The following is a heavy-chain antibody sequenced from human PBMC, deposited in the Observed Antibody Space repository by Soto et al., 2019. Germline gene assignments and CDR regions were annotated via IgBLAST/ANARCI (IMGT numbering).Heavy chain of an antibody. CDR2: ISYDGGNK. D-gene: IGHD3-3*01. Sequence: QLVESGGGVVQPERSLKLSCTASNFVFSVYSLHWVRQAPGKGLEWVALISYDGGNKYYADSVKGRFTISRDNSTNTLYLQMNSLRREDTAVYYCARDKDQYDFWGGTLDSWGQGTLVTVSS. J-gene: IGHJ4*02. V-gene: IGHV3-30-3*01. CDR3: ARDKDQYDFWGGTLDS. CDR1: NFVFSVYS.